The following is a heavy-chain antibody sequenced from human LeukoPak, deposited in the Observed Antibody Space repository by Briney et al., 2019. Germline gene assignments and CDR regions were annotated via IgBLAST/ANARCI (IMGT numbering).Heavy chain of an antibody. D-gene: IGHD3-22*01. Sequence: GGSLRLSCAASGFSFSTFGMHWARRAPGKGLEWVAVISYDGSNKYYADSVKGRFTISRDNSKNTLYLQMNSLRAEDTAVYYCARWEGYDSSGYLDYWGQGTLVTVSS. V-gene: IGHV3-30*03. CDR2: ISYDGSNK. CDR1: GFSFSTFG. J-gene: IGHJ4*02. CDR3: ARWEGYDSSGYLDY.